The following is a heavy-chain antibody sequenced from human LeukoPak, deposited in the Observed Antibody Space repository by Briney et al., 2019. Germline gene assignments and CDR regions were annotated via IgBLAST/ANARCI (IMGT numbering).Heavy chain of an antibody. CDR2: INSDGYTT. Sequence: GGSLRLSCAASGFTFSSYWMYWVRQAPGKGLVWVSRINSDGYTTQYADSVEGRFTISRDNAKNTLYLQMNSLRAEDTAVYYCAKRSLSGTLDYWGQGTLVTVSS. CDR3: AKRSLSGTLDY. D-gene: IGHD1-1*01. J-gene: IGHJ4*02. CDR1: GFTFSSYW. V-gene: IGHV3-74*03.